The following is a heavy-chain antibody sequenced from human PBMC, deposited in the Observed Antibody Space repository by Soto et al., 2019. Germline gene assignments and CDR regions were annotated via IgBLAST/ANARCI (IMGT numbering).Heavy chain of an antibody. J-gene: IGHJ4*02. D-gene: IGHD2-21*02. Sequence: EVQLVESGGGLVKPGGSLRLSCAASGFTFSSYSMNWVRQAPGKGLEWVSSISSSSSYIYYADSVKGRFTISRDNAKNSLYLQMNSLRAEDTALYYCARVSSAYYGGDCYSPYYFDYWGQGTLVTVSS. CDR1: GFTFSSYS. V-gene: IGHV3-21*01. CDR3: ARVSSAYYGGDCYSPYYFDY. CDR2: ISSSSSYI.